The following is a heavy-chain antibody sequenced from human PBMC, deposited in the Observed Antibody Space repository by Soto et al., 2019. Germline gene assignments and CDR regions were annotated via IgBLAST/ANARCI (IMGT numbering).Heavy chain of an antibody. Sequence: QVQLVQSGAEVKKPGASVKVSCKASGYTFSSYDINWVRQATGQGLEWMGWLNPNSGDTGYAQKFQGRVTLTRNTCINTANIELSSLTSDDTAVYYCATSGGGWYLYWGQGTLVTVSS. CDR1: GYTFSSYD. V-gene: IGHV1-8*01. CDR2: LNPNSGDT. CDR3: ATSGGGWYLY. D-gene: IGHD6-19*01. J-gene: IGHJ4*02.